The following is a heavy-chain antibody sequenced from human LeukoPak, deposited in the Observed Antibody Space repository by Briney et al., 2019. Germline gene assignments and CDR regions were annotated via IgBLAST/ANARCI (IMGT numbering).Heavy chain of an antibody. Sequence: GGSLRLSCAASGFTFSSYAMSWVRQAPGKGLEWVSAISGSVGTTYYADSVKGRFTISRDNSKNTLYLQMNSLRAEDTAVYYCAKDLGAAAAYDAFDVWGQGTMVTVSS. V-gene: IGHV3-23*01. D-gene: IGHD6-13*01. J-gene: IGHJ3*01. CDR2: ISGSVGTT. CDR3: AKDLGAAAAYDAFDV. CDR1: GFTFSSYA.